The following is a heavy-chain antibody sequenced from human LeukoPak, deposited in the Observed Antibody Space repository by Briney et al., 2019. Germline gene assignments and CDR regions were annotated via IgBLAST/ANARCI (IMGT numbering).Heavy chain of an antibody. CDR2: IYYSGST. CDR3: ARRVLLGSGYGLAENWFDP. CDR1: GGSISSYY. D-gene: IGHD5-12*01. V-gene: IGHV4-59*08. Sequence: SETLSLTCTVSGGSISSYYWSWIRQPPGKGLEWIGYIYYSGSTNYNPSLKSRVTISVDTSKNQFSLKLSSVTAADTAVYYCARRVLLGSGYGLAENWFDPWGQGTLVTVSS. J-gene: IGHJ5*02.